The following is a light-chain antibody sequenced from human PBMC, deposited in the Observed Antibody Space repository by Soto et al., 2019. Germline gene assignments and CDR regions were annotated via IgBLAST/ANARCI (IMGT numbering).Light chain of an antibody. Sequence: QSALTQPASVSGSPGQSITISCTGTSSDVGGYNYVSWYQQYPGKAPKLMIYDVSNRPSGVSNRFSGSKSGNTASLTISGRQAEDEADYYCSSYTSISTVVFGGGTKLTVL. J-gene: IGLJ2*01. CDR1: SSDVGGYNY. CDR2: DVS. CDR3: SSYTSISTVV. V-gene: IGLV2-14*01.